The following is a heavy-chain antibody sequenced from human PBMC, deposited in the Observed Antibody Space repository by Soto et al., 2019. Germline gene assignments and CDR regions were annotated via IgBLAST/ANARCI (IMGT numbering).Heavy chain of an antibody. V-gene: IGHV1-46*01. D-gene: IGHD3-16*02. CDR2: INPTDGGT. J-gene: IGHJ3*02. CDR3: ARDLGAIGFDI. CDR1: GYTFTGYY. Sequence: QVQLVQSGAEVKKPGASVKVSCKASGYTFTGYYMHWVRQAPGQGHKWMGIINPTDGGTSYAQKFQGSVTMTRDTSTRTLYMELGSLTSEDTAVYYCARDLGAIGFDIWGQGTMVTVSS.